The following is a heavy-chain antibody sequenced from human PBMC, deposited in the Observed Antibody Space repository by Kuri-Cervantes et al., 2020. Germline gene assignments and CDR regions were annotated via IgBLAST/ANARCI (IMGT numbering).Heavy chain of an antibody. CDR3: ARDRVVVVTAISFQYYYYYGMDV. J-gene: IGHJ6*02. Sequence: GGSLRLSCAASGFTFSSYAMHWVRQAPGKGLEWEAVISYDGSNKYYADSVKGRFTISRDNSKNTLYLQMNSLRAEDTAVYYCARDRVVVVTAISFQYYYYYGMDVWGQGTTVTVSS. V-gene: IGHV3-30-3*01. CDR1: GFTFSSYA. CDR2: ISYDGSNK. D-gene: IGHD2-21*02.